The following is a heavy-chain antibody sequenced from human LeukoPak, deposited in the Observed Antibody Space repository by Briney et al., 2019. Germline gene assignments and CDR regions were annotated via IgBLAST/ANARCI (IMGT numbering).Heavy chain of an antibody. V-gene: IGHV4-59*12. D-gene: IGHD3-22*01. Sequence: TSETLSLTCTVSGGSISSYYWSWIRQPPGKGLEWIGYIYYSGSTNYNPSLKSRVTISVDTSKNQFSLKLSSVTAADTAVYYCASSLSSSGYYYPFDYWGQGTLVTVSS. CDR2: IYYSGST. CDR3: ASSLSSSGYYYPFDY. CDR1: GGSISSYY. J-gene: IGHJ4*02.